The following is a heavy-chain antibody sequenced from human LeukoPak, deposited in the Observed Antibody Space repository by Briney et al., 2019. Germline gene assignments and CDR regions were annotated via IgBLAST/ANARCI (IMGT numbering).Heavy chain of an antibody. Sequence: SQTLSLTCSVSGGSISSDGYYWSWIRQPPGKGLEWIGEINHSGSTNYNPSLKSRVTISVDTSKNQFSLKLSSVTAADTAVYYCARATAYYDFWSGYYPACYFDYWGQGTLVTVSS. CDR2: INHSGST. V-gene: IGHV4-30-2*01. CDR3: ARATAYYDFWSGYYPACYFDY. J-gene: IGHJ4*02. D-gene: IGHD3-3*01. CDR1: GGSISSDGYY.